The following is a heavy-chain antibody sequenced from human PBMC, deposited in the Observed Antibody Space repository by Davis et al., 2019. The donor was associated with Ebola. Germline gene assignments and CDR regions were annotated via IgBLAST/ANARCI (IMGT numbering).Heavy chain of an antibody. CDR1: GFVFSNYV. V-gene: IGHV3-23*01. D-gene: IGHD2/OR15-2a*01. CDR3: AKEITEDYLLGTWDH. J-gene: IGHJ4*02. Sequence: GESLKISCAASGFVFSNYVMSWVRQAPGKGLEWVSTLGTSADTYYADSVKGRFTISRDNSRNTLYLQMNGLRVEDTAIYYCAKEITEDYLLGTWDHWGPGTQVTVST. CDR2: LGTSADT.